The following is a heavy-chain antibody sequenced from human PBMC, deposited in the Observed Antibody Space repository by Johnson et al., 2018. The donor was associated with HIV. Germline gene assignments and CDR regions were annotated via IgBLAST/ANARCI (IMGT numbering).Heavy chain of an antibody. CDR1: GFTFSSYG. V-gene: IGHV3-30*03. CDR2: ISYHGGTK. D-gene: IGHD6-19*01. J-gene: IGHJ3*02. CDR3: VRDQGSGWPTNAFDI. Sequence: QMLLVESGGGVVQPGRSLRLSCAASGFTFSSYGMHWVRQAPGKGLEWVAVISYHGGTKYSADSVKGRFTISRDNSKNTLYLQMNSLRAEDTAVYYCVRDQGSGWPTNAFDIWGRGTRVTVSS.